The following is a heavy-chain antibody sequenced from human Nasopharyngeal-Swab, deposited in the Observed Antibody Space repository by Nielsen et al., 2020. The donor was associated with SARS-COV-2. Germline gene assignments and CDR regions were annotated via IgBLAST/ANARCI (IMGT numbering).Heavy chain of an antibody. J-gene: IGHJ4*02. CDR3: AKDHSSGWGGDY. V-gene: IGHV3-23*01. Sequence: GESLKISYAASGFTFSTYAMTWVRQAPGKGLEWVSTIDAGGGNTWYADSVKGRFTISRDISKNTVYLQMNSLSVEDTAVYYCAKDHSSGWGGDYWGQGTLVAVSS. D-gene: IGHD6-19*01. CDR2: IDAGGGNT. CDR1: GFTFSTYA.